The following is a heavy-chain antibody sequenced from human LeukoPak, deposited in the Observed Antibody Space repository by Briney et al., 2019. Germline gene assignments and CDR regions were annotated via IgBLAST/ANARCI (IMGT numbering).Heavy chain of an antibody. D-gene: IGHD3-3*01. CDR1: GFTFSSYA. Sequence: GGSLRLSCAASGFTFSSYAMHWVRQAPGKGLDWVSSITAGGATTYYADSVKGRFSISRDNSKNTLYLQMNSLRVEDTAVYYCANAQVFGTPHFEYWGQGTLVTVSS. J-gene: IGHJ4*02. CDR2: ITAGGATT. CDR3: ANAQVFGTPHFEY. V-gene: IGHV3-23*01.